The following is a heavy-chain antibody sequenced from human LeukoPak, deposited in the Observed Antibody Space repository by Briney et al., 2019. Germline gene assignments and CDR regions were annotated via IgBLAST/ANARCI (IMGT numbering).Heavy chain of an antibody. CDR2: ISYDGSNK. D-gene: IGHD2-21*02. CDR1: GFTFSSYA. Sequence: SGGSLRLSCAASGFTFSSYAMHWVRQAPGKGLEWVAVISYDGSNKYYADSVKGRFTISRDNAKNSLYLQMNGLRAEDTAVYYCARDKLMGDSYFVYWGQGTLVTVSS. V-gene: IGHV3-30*04. J-gene: IGHJ4*02. CDR3: ARDKLMGDSYFVY.